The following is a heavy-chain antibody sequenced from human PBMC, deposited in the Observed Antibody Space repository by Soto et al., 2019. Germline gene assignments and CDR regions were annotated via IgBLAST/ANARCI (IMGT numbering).Heavy chain of an antibody. CDR3: ARDPRGTGTFDY. J-gene: IGHJ4*02. CDR2: IWYDGSNK. CDR1: GFTFSSYG. D-gene: IGHD1-1*01. V-gene: IGHV3-33*01. Sequence: LRLSCAASGFTFSSYGMHWVRQAPGKGLEWVAVIWYDGSNKYYADSVKGRFTISRDNFKNTLYLQMNSLRAEDTAVYYCARDPRGTGTFDYWGQGTLVTVSS.